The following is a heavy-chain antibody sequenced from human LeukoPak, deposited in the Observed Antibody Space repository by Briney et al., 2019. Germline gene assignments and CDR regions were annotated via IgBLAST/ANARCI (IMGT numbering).Heavy chain of an antibody. CDR2: IRERPHSYST. CDR1: GFTFSDHY. J-gene: IGHJ4*02. CDR3: ARGFRYGSNWGFDY. Sequence: PGGSLRLSCTASGFTFSDHYMDWVRQAPGKGLEWVARIRERPHSYSTEYAASVKGRFTISRDDSKNSLYLQMSSLKTEDAAVYYCARGFRYGSNWGFDYWGQGTLVTVSS. V-gene: IGHV3-72*01. D-gene: IGHD3-16*01.